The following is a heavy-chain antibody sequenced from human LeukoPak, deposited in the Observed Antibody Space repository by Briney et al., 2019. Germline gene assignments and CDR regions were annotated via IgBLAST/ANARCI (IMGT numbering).Heavy chain of an antibody. CDR1: GFTFSSYA. V-gene: IGHV3-23*01. CDR3: AKTGNIVVVPAANPDFDY. Sequence: GRSLRLSCAASGFTFSSYAMSWVRQAPGKGLEWVSAISGSGGSTYYADSVKGRFTISRDNSKNTLYLQMNSLRAEDTAVYYCAKTGNIVVVPAANPDFDYWGQGTLVTVSS. D-gene: IGHD2-2*01. J-gene: IGHJ4*02. CDR2: ISGSGGST.